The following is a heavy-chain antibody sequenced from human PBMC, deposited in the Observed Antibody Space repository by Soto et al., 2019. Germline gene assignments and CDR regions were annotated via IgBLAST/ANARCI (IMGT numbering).Heavy chain of an antibody. J-gene: IGHJ6*03. Sequence: GESLKISCKGSGYSFTSYWIGWVRQMPGKGLEWMGIIYPGDSDTRYSPSFQGQVTISADKSISTAYLQWSSLKASDTAMYYCARRGRYCTNGVCDNPHYYYYMDVWGKGTTVTVSS. CDR2: IYPGDSDT. CDR3: ARRGRYCTNGVCDNPHYYYYMDV. V-gene: IGHV5-51*01. D-gene: IGHD2-8*01. CDR1: GYSFTSYW.